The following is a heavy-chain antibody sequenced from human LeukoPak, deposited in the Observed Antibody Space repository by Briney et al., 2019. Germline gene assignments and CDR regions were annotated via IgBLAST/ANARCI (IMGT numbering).Heavy chain of an antibody. J-gene: IGHJ3*02. V-gene: IGHV3-23*01. Sequence: GGSLRLSCTASGYTPRNYATRWVRQAPEEGVEWVINPSGANTYKADSLKGWMSISRENSKNTVFLQMNSLRAEDTAVYYCARGGSYLSAFDIWGQGTMVTVSS. CDR2: NPSGANT. D-gene: IGHD1-26*01. CDR1: GYTPRNYA. CDR3: ARGGSYLSAFDI.